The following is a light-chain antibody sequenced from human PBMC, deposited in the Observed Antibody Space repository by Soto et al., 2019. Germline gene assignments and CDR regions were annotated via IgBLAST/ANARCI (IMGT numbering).Light chain of an antibody. Sequence: QTVVTQEPSLTVPPGGTVTLTCASSTGTVTSGYFQSWFQKKPGQAPRALIYSTSNRHSWTPARFSGSLLGGKAALTLSAVQPEDEADYYCLLYYGDVNWVFGGGTKLTVL. V-gene: IGLV7-43*01. CDR1: TGTVTSGYF. CDR2: STS. J-gene: IGLJ3*02. CDR3: LLYYGDVNWV.